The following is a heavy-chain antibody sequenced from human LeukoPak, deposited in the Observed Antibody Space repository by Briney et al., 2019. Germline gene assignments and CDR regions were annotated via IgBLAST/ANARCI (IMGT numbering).Heavy chain of an antibody. CDR2: IKPDGSGK. J-gene: IGHJ4*02. V-gene: IGHV3-7*01. D-gene: IGHD2/OR15-2a*01. Sequence: PGGSLRLSCAASGFSFSSYWMTWVRQVPGKWLEWVANIKPDGSGKHYVDSVKGRFTISRDNAKSSLYLQMDSLRVEDTAVYYCSRQPAVIDLDFWGQGALVTVSS. CDR1: GFSFSSYW. CDR3: SRQPAVIDLDF.